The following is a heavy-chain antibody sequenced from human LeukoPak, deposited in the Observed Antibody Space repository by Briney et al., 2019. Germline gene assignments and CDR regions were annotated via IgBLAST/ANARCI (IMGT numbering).Heavy chain of an antibody. J-gene: IGHJ4*02. D-gene: IGHD3-10*01. CDR3: TTGGLWSGELGRDY. CDR2: IKSKTDGGTT. V-gene: IGHV3-15*01. Sequence: GGSLRLSCAASGFTFSNAWMSWVRQAPGKGLEWVGRIKSKTDGGTTDYAAPVKGRFTISRDDSKNTLYLQMNSLKTEDTAVYYCTTGGLWSGELGRDYWGQGTLVTVSS. CDR1: GFTFSNAW.